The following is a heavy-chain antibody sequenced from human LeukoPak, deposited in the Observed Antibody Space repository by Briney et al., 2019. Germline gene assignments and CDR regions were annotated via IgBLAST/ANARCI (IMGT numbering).Heavy chain of an antibody. D-gene: IGHD1-26*01. CDR1: GYTLTSYD. V-gene: IGHV1-2*02. CDR3: ARDRLAGSGSQYFDY. Sequence: ASVKVSCKASGYTLTSYDINWVRQATGQGLEWMGWINPNSGGTNYAQKFQGRVTMTRDTSISTAYMELSRLRSDDTAVYYCARDRLAGSGSQYFDYWGQGTLVTVSS. CDR2: INPNSGGT. J-gene: IGHJ4*02.